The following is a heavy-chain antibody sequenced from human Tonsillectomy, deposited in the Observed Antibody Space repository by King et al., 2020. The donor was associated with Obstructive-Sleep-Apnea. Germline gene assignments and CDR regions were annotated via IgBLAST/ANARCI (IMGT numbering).Heavy chain of an antibody. Sequence: VQLVESGGGVVRPGGSLRLSCAASGFTFDDYGMSWVRQAPGKGLEWVSGINWNGGCTGYADSVKGRFTISRDNAKNSLYLQMNSLRAEDTALYHCAGAPPLGLTPYSSSWYYFDYWGQGTLVTVSS. D-gene: IGHD6-13*01. CDR3: AGAPPLGLTPYSSSWYYFDY. J-gene: IGHJ4*02. CDR1: GFTFDDYG. V-gene: IGHV3-20*01. CDR2: INWNGGCT.